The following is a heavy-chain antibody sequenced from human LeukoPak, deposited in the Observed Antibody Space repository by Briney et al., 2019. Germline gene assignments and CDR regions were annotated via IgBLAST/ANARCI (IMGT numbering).Heavy chain of an antibody. J-gene: IGHJ6*02. CDR1: GGSFSGYY. CDR3: AGGPYYYYGMDV. CDR2: INHSGST. V-gene: IGHV4-34*01. Sequence: SETLSLTCAVYGGSFSGYYWSWIRQPPGKGLEWIGEINHSGSTNYNPSLKSRVTISVDTSKNQFSLKLSSVTAADTAVYYCAGGPYYYYGMDVWGQGTTVTVSS.